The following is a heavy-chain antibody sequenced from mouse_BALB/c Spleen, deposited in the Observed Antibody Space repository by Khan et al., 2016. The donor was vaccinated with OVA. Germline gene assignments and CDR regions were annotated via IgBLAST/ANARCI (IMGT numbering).Heavy chain of an antibody. D-gene: IGHD1-1*01. Sequence: EVELVESGGGFVKPGGSLTLSCVASGFTFSRYSMSWVRQSPEKRLEWVASISSGGTYTYYPDSVKGRFTLSRDTAESTLYLQMSSLRSEDTAIYYCAIHEDYYGSRPYFDYWGQGTTLTVSS. V-gene: IGHV5-9-3*01. CDR3: AIHEDYYGSRPYFDY. J-gene: IGHJ2*01. CDR1: GFTFSRYS. CDR2: ISSGGTYT.